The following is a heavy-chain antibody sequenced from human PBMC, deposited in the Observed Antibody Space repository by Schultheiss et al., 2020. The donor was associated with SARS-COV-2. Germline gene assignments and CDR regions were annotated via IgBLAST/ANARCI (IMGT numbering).Heavy chain of an antibody. Sequence: SETLSLTCVVYGGSFTDYYWSWIRQPPGKGLEWIGEINHSGSTNYNPSLKSRVTISVDTSKNQFSLKLSSVTAADTAVYYCARGEYSSSSNYYYGMDVWGQGTTVTVAS. CDR2: INHSGST. CDR3: ARGEYSSSSNYYYGMDV. CDR1: GGSFTDYY. J-gene: IGHJ6*02. D-gene: IGHD6-6*01. V-gene: IGHV4-34*01.